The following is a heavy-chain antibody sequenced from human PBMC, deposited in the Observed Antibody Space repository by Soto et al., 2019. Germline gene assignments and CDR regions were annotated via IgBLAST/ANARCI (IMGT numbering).Heavy chain of an antibody. CDR3: AKDRIAVAGIDDNWFDP. CDR1: GFTFSSYS. Sequence: GGSLRLSCAASGFTFSSYSMNWVRQAPGKGLEWVSYISSSSSTIYYADSVKGRFTISRDNAKNSLYLQMNSLRAEDTAVYYCAKDRIAVAGIDDNWFDPWGQGTLVTVSS. D-gene: IGHD6-19*01. J-gene: IGHJ5*02. CDR2: ISSSSSTI. V-gene: IGHV3-48*01.